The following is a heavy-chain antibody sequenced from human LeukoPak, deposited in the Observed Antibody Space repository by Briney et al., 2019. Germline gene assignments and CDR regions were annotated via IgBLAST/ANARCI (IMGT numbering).Heavy chain of an antibody. CDR1: GGSIGTYY. CDR3: ARHIGGGIEDMDV. J-gene: IGHJ6*03. D-gene: IGHD3-16*02. V-gene: IGHV4-59*08. Sequence: PSETLSLTCTVSGGSIGTYYWSWVRQSPGKGLEWIGYIYVTGNRYNPYLQSRVTISVDTSRNQFFLKMSSVSAADTAVYYCARHIGGGIEDMDVWGKGTKVTVSS. CDR2: IYVTGN.